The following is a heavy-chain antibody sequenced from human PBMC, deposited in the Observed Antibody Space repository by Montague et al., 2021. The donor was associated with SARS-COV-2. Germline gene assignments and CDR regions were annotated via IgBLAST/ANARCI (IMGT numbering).Heavy chain of an antibody. CDR1: GGSISSYY. J-gene: IGHJ5*02. D-gene: IGHD3-16*02. V-gene: IGHV4-4*07. CDR3: ARGQYDYVWGSYRYENWFDP. Sequence: SETLSLTCTVSGGSISSYYWSRIRQPAGKGLEWIGRIYTSGSTNYNPSLKSRVTMSVDTSKNQFSLKLSSVTAADTAVYYCARGQYDYVWGSYRYENWFDPWGQGALVTVSS. CDR2: IYTSGST.